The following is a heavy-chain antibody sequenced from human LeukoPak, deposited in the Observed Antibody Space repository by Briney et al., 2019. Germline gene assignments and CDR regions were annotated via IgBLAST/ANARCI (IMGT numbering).Heavy chain of an antibody. CDR3: ARVDCTTTSCPRHDAFDI. Sequence: GGSLRLSCTASGFTFSDYRMNWVRQAPGKGLEWVSSISGVSNYIYYADSVKGRFTISRDNAKNSLSLQMNSLRAEDTAVYYCARVDCTTTSCPRHDAFDIWGPGTMVTVSS. CDR1: GFTFSDYR. CDR2: ISGVSNYI. D-gene: IGHD2-2*01. J-gene: IGHJ3*02. V-gene: IGHV3-21*01.